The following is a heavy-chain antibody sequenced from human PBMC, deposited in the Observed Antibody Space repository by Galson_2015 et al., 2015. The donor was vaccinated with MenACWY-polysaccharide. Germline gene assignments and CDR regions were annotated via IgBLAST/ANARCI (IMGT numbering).Heavy chain of an antibody. D-gene: IGHD6-13*01. CDR2: ISDSGDTT. CDR1: GFILNNYA. CDR3: AKDYSITWDNFFDY. Sequence: SLRLSCAASGFILNNYAMTWVRQAPGQGLEWVSSISDSGDTTFYADSVKGRFTISRDNSKSTLYLQMNSLRAEDAAMYYCAKDYSITWDNFFDYWGQGTLVTVSS. V-gene: IGHV3-23*01. J-gene: IGHJ4*02.